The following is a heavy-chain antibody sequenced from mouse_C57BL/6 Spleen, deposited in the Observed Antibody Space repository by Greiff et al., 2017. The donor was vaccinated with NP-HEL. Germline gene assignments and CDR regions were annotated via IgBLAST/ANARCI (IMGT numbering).Heavy chain of an antibody. CDR3: ARNREDYYGSSYYFDD. CDR1: GFSLTSYA. J-gene: IGHJ2*01. D-gene: IGHD1-1*01. Sequence: VKLMESGPGLVAPSQSLSITCTVSGFSLTSYAISWVRQPPGKGLEWLGVIWTGGGTNYNSALKSRLSISKDNSKSQVFLKMNSLQTEDTARYYCARNREDYYGSSYYFDDWGQGTTLTVSS. CDR2: IWTGGGT. V-gene: IGHV2-9-1*01.